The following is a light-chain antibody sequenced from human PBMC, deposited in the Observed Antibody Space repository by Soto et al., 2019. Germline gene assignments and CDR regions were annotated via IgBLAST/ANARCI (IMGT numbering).Light chain of an antibody. Sequence: DIQMTQSPSTLSASVGDRVTITCRASQSISSWLAWYQQKPGKAPKLLIYAASTLQSGVPSRFSGSGSGTDFTLTISSLQPEDFATYYCQQLNTLITFGQGTRLEIK. J-gene: IGKJ5*01. CDR1: QSISSW. CDR3: QQLNTLIT. V-gene: IGKV1-5*01. CDR2: AAS.